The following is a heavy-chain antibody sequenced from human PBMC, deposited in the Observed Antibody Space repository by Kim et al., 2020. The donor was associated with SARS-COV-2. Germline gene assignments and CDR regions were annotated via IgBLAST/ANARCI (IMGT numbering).Heavy chain of an antibody. CDR3: AREVTTIFGVVTLPKNWFDP. D-gene: IGHD3-3*01. CDR1: GYTFTSYY. Sequence: ASVKVSCKASGYTFTSYYMHWVRQAPGQGLEWMGIINPSGGSTSYAQKFQGRVTMTRDTSTSTVYMELSSLRSEDTAVYYCAREVTTIFGVVTLPKNWFDPWGQGTLVTVSS. J-gene: IGHJ5*02. CDR2: INPSGGST. V-gene: IGHV1-46*01.